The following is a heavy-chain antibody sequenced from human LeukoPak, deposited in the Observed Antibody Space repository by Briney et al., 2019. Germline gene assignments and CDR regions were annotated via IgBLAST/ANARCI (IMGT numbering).Heavy chain of an antibody. CDR3: GRGGLWSGSMRGAPSRFLEIGYFDL. CDR2: IYTSGST. D-gene: IGHD3-3*01. V-gene: IGHV4-4*07. Sequence: SETLSLTCSVSGDSINSNSYWSWIRQPAGKGLEWIGRIYTSGSTNYNPSLKSRVTMSVDTSKNQFSLKLSSVTAADTAVYYWGRGGLWSGSMRGAPSRFLEIGYFDLWGRGTLVSVSS. CDR1: GDSINSNSY. J-gene: IGHJ2*01.